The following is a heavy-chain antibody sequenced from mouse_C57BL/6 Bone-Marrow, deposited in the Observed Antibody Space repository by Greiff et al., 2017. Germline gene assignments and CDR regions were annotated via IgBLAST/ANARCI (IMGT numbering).Heavy chain of an antibody. CDR3: TRGLYYYGTWYFDV. Sequence: EVKLVESGGGLVQPGGSMKLSCAASGFTFSDAWMDWVRQSPEKGLEWVAEIRNKANNHATYYAESVKGRFTISRDDSKSSVYLQMNSLRAEDTGIYYCTRGLYYYGTWYFDVWGTGTTVTVSS. J-gene: IGHJ1*03. CDR2: IRNKANNHAT. D-gene: IGHD1-1*01. CDR1: GFTFSDAW. V-gene: IGHV6-6*01.